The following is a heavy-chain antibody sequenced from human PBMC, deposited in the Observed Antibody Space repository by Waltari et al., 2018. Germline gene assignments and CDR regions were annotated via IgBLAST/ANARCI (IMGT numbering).Heavy chain of an antibody. CDR3: ARGHKYYDFWSGYYGAFDI. D-gene: IGHD3-3*01. J-gene: IGHJ3*02. V-gene: IGHV4-34*01. Sequence: QVQLQQWGAGLLKPSETLSLTCAVYGGSFSGYYWSWIRQPPGKGLEWIGEINHSGSTNYNPSRKSRVTISVDTSKNQFSLKLSSVTAADTAVYYCARGHKYYDFWSGYYGAFDIWGQGTMVTVSS. CDR1: GGSFSGYY. CDR2: INHSGST.